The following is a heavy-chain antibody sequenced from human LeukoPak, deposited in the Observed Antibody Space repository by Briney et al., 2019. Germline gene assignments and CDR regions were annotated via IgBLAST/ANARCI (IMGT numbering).Heavy chain of an antibody. J-gene: IGHJ4*02. V-gene: IGHV3-30*18. Sequence: GGSLRLSCAASGFTFSSYGMHWVRQAPGKGLEWVAVISYDGSNKYYADSVRGRFTISRDNSKSTLYLQMNSLRAEDTAVYYCAKDSSGYYRDIDYWGQGTLVTVSS. D-gene: IGHD3-22*01. CDR2: ISYDGSNK. CDR1: GFTFSSYG. CDR3: AKDSSGYYRDIDY.